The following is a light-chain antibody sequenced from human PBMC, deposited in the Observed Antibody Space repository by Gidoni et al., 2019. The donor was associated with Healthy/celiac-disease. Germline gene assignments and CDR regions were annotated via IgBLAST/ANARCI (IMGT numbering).Light chain of an antibody. CDR3: QQSYSTPYT. CDR1: QSISSY. CDR2: AAS. J-gene: IGKJ2*01. V-gene: IGKV1-39*01. Sequence: DIQMTQSPSSLSASVGDRVTITCRASQSISSYLNWYQQKPGKAPKLLIYAASSLQSGVPSRFSGSGSETDFTLTISNLQPEDFATYYCQQSYSTPYTFGQGTKLEIK.